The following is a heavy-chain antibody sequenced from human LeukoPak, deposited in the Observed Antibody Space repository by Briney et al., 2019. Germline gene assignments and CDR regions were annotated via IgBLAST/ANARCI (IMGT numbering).Heavy chain of an antibody. CDR1: GGSISSYY. D-gene: IGHD3-22*01. V-gene: IGHV4-4*07. CDR3: ARDDYYDSSGLRYYYYMDV. CDR2: IYPSGST. J-gene: IGHJ6*03. Sequence: SETLSLTCTVSGGSISSYYWSWIRQPAGKGLEWIGRIYPSGSTDYNPSLKSRVTMSVDTSKNQFSLKLSSVTAADTAVYYCARDDYYDSSGLRYYYYMDVWGKGTTVTISS.